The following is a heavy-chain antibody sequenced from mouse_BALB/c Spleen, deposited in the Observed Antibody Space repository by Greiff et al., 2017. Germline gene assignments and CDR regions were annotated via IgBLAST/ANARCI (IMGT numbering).Heavy chain of an antibody. V-gene: IGHV5-9-4*01. D-gene: IGHD1-1*01. CDR2: ISSGGSYT. CDR3: AREGYYYGSSPFAWFAY. J-gene: IGHJ3*01. CDR1: GFTFSSYA. Sequence: DVMLVESGGGLVKPGGSLKLSCAASGFTFSSYAMSWVRQSPEKRLEWVAEISSGGSYTYYPDTVTGRFTISRDNAKNTLYLEMSSLRSEDTAMYYCAREGYYYGSSPFAWFAYWGQGTLVTVSA.